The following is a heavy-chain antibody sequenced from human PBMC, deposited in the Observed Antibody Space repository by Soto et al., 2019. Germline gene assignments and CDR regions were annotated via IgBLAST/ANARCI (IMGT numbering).Heavy chain of an antibody. Sequence: PGGALRLSCAASGFSFSSYEMNWIRQAPGKGLEWVSYISSSGSTIYYADSVKGRFTISRDNAKNSLYLQMNSLRAEDTAVYYCARASVVVAATADWGQGTLVTVSS. CDR1: GFSFSSYE. V-gene: IGHV3-48*03. J-gene: IGHJ4*02. CDR2: ISSSGSTI. CDR3: ARASVVVAATAD. D-gene: IGHD2-15*01.